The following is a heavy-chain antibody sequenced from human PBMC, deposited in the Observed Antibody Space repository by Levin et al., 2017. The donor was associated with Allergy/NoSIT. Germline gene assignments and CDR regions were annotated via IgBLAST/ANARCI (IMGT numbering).Heavy chain of an antibody. CDR2: IYFSGST. V-gene: IGHV4-39*02. CDR3: AGFCTSTKCSDNYYYGMDV. CDR1: GGSISSSSYY. D-gene: IGHD2-2*01. Sequence: MSSETLSLTCTVSGGSISSSSYYWGWIRQSPGKGLEWMGSIYFSGSTYYNPSLNNRITISADMSKNVFSLRLNSVTAADTAVYYCAGFCTSTKCSDNYYYGMDVWGQGTAVTVSS. J-gene: IGHJ6*02.